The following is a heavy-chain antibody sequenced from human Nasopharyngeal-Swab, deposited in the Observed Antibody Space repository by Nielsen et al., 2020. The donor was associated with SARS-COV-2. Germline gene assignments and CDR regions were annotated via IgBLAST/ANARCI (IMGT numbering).Heavy chain of an antibody. CDR1: GFTFRSYG. J-gene: IGHJ4*02. V-gene: IGHV3-30*03. D-gene: IGHD3-16*02. CDR3: ARGGRYDYVWGSYRLDY. CDR2: ISYDGSNK. Sequence: GGSLRLPCAASGFTFRSYGMHWVRHAPGKGLEWVAVISYDGSNKYYADSVKGRFTISRDNAKNSLYLQMNSLRAEDTAVYYCARGGRYDYVWGSYRLDYWGQGTLVTVSS.